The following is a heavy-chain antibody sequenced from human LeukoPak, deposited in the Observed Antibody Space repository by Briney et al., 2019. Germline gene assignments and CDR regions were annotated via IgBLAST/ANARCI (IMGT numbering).Heavy chain of an antibody. J-gene: IGHJ4*02. V-gene: IGHV4-59*01. Sequence: SETLSLTCTVSGGSISSYYWSWIRQPPGKGLEWIGYIYYSGSTNYNPSLKSRVTISVDTSKNQFSLKLSSVTAADTAVYYCARNDLVAYDYWGQGTLVTVSS. CDR1: GGSISSYY. D-gene: IGHD2-8*02. CDR2: IYYSGST. CDR3: ARNDLVAYDY.